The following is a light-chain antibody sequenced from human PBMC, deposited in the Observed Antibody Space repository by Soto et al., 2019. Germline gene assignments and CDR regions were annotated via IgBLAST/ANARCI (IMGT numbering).Light chain of an antibody. CDR1: QSVTSSY. CDR3: QLYNSSMWT. CDR2: AAS. V-gene: IGKV3-20*01. J-gene: IGKJ1*01. Sequence: EIVLTQSPGTLSLSPGDRATISCRTSQSVTSSYLAWYQQKPGQAPRLVIYAASSRAVGIPDRFSGSGSGTDFTLTISRLEPEDFAVYYCQLYNSSMWTFGQGTKVEIK.